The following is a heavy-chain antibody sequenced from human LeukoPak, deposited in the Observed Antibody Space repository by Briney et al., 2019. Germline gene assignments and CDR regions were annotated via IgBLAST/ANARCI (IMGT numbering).Heavy chain of an antibody. CDR2: IIPIFGTA. J-gene: IGHJ4*02. CDR1: GGTLSSYA. CDR3: ARADSSGYRYY. D-gene: IGHD3-22*01. Sequence: EASVKVSCKASGGTLSSYAISWVQRAPGQGLKWMGGIIPIFGTASYAQKFQGRVTITADESTTTAYMELSSLRSEDTAVYYCARADSSGYRYYWGQGTLVTVSS. V-gene: IGHV1-69*13.